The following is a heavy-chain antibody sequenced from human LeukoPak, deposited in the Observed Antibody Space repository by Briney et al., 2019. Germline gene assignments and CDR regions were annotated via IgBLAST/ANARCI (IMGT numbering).Heavy chain of an antibody. CDR2: INPSGGST. CDR1: GYTFTSYY. CDR3: ARDAEDTMIVVSRQGDFDL. J-gene: IGHJ2*01. D-gene: IGHD3-22*01. V-gene: IGHV1-46*01. Sequence: GASVKVSCKASGYTFTSYYMHWVRQAPGQGLEWMGIINPSGGSTSYAQKFQGRVTMTRDTSTSTVYMELSSLRSEDTAVYYCARDAEDTMIVVSRQGDFDLWGRGTLVTVSS.